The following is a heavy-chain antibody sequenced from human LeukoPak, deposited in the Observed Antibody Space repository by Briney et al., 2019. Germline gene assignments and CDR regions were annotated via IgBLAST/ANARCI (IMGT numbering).Heavy chain of an antibody. Sequence: SEALSLTCSVSGGSISSYYCSWIRQPPGKGLEWVGYVSDSGITNYNPSLTSRVTISADTSKNQFFLKLTSVTAADTAVYYCARHRSPYYYGMDVWGQGTTVTVSS. CDR3: ARHRSPYYYGMDV. CDR2: VSDSGIT. CDR1: GGSISSYY. J-gene: IGHJ6*02. V-gene: IGHV4-59*08.